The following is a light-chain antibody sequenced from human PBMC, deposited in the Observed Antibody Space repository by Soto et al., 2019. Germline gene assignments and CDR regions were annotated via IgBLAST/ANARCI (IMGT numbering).Light chain of an antibody. CDR2: DAS. CDR3: QQINTYPH. J-gene: IGKJ5*01. CDR1: QAISTF. Sequence: DIQLTQSPSFLSASVGDRVTITCRASQAISTFLAWYQQKSGNAPNLLIYDASTLQSGVPSRFSGSGSGTEFTLTISSLQPEDFATYFCQQINTYPHFGQGTRLEIK. V-gene: IGKV1-9*01.